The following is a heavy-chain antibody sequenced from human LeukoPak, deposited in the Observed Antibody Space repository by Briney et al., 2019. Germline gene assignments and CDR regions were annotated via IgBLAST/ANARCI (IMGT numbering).Heavy chain of an antibody. CDR1: GGSTSSSSYY. J-gene: IGHJ5*02. Sequence: SETLSLTCTVSGGSTSSSSYYWGWIRQLPGKGLEWIGSIYYSGSTYYNPSLKSRVTISVDTSKNQFSLKLSSVTAADTAVYYCARCLWFGELLFWFDPWGQGTLVTVSS. V-gene: IGHV4-39*01. CDR2: IYYSGST. D-gene: IGHD3-10*01. CDR3: ARCLWFGELLFWFDP.